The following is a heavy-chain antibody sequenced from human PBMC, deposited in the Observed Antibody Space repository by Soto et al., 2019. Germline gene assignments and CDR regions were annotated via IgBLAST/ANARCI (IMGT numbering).Heavy chain of an antibody. J-gene: IGHJ4*02. CDR2: INPTSGGT. D-gene: IGHD3-3*01. V-gene: IGHV1-2*04. Sequence: QVQLVQSGAEVRKPGASVKVSCKGSGYTFTGYYIHWVRQAPGQGLEWMGWINPTSGGTKYEQNFQGWVTITRDASISTAYMELSSLRSNDTAVYYCARFRVGTANFDYWGQGTLVTVSS. CDR3: ARFRVGTANFDY. CDR1: GYTFTGYY.